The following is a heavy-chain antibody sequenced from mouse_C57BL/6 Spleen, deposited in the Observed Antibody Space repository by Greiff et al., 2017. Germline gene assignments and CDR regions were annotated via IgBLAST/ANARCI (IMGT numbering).Heavy chain of an antibody. CDR2: NYPGDGDT. D-gene: IGHD1-1*01. V-gene: IGHV1-82*01. CDR3: ARSGYYGSEYFDV. J-gene: IGHJ1*03. Sequence: VQLQQSGPELVKPGASVKISCKASGYAFSSSWMNWVKQRPGKGLEWIGRNYPGDGDTNYNGKFKGKATLTADKSSSTAYMQLSSLTSEDSAVYFCARSGYYGSEYFDVWGTGTTVTVSS. CDR1: GYAFSSSW.